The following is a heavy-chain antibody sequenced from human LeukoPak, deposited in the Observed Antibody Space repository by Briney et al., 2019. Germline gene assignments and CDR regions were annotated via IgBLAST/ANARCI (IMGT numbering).Heavy chain of an antibody. V-gene: IGHV3-48*01. CDR2: IISSSNTI. J-gene: IGHJ6*04. CDR3: AKAVGHGSGSPRIDV. Sequence: TGGSLRLSCAVSGFTFSTHSMNWVRQAPGKGLEWVSYIISSSNTIYYADSVKDRFTISIDNAKNSLYLQMNSLRAEETAVYYCAKAVGHGSGSPRIDVWGKGTTVTVSS. D-gene: IGHD3-10*01. CDR1: GFTFSTHS.